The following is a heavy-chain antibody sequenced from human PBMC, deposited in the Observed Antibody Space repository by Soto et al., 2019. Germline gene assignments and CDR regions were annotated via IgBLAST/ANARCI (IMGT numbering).Heavy chain of an antibody. CDR3: ANSRWYYYDSSGYYLDAFDI. CDR1: GFTFSSYA. V-gene: IGHV3-23*01. Sequence: PGGSLRLSCAASGFTFSSYAMSWVRQAPGRGLEWVSAISGSGGSTYYADSVKGRFTISRDNSKNTLYLQMNSLRAEDTAVYYCANSRWYYYDSSGYYLDAFDIWGQGTMVTVSS. CDR2: ISGSGGST. D-gene: IGHD3-22*01. J-gene: IGHJ3*02.